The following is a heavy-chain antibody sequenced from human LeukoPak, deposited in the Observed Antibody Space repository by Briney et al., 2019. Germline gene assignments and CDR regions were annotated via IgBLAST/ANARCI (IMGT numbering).Heavy chain of an antibody. CDR2: IYSSGNT. J-gene: IGHJ4*02. V-gene: IGHV4-59*08. Sequence: SETLSLTCTVSGGSINSYYWSWIRQPPGKGLEWMGYIYSSGNTYYNPSLKSRVTMSVDTSNNQFSVRLISVTAADTAVYYCARSGYSFGTGFYFDYWGQGTLVTVSS. CDR1: GGSINSYY. D-gene: IGHD5-18*01. CDR3: ARSGYSFGTGFYFDY.